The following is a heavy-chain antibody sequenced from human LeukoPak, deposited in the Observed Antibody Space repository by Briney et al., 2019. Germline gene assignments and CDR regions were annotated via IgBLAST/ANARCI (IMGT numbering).Heavy chain of an antibody. CDR3: ARGLERLDSNNYLSFAFDI. CDR1: GYTFTDYY. J-gene: IGHJ3*02. Sequence: ASVKVSCKASGYTFTDYYMHWVRQAPGQGLEWMGIINTSGGHTNYAQKFRGRVSTTRDTSTGTLYMDLSSLRFEDTAVYYCARGLERLDSNNYLSFAFDIWGQGTMVTVS. V-gene: IGHV1-46*01. D-gene: IGHD4-11*01. CDR2: INTSGGHT.